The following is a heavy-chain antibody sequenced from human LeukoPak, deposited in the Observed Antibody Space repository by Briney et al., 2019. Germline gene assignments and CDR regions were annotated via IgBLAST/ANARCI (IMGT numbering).Heavy chain of an antibody. J-gene: IGHJ4*02. CDR3: ARELSGGDDY. CDR1: GFTFDDYA. V-gene: IGHV3-20*04. Sequence: GGSLRLSCVASGFTFDDYAMSWVRQAPGKGLEWVSGINWNGDNTVYADSVKGRFTISRDNAKNSLYLQMNSLRAEDTAVYYCARELSGGDDYWGQGTLVTVSS. D-gene: IGHD6-25*01. CDR2: INWNGDNT.